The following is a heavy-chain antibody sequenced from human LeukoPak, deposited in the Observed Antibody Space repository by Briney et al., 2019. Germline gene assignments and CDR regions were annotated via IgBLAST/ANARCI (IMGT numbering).Heavy chain of an antibody. Sequence: AGTLRLSCAASGFTFSSYAMSWVRQAPGKGLEWVSAISGSGGSTYYADSVKGRFTISRDNSKNTLYLQMNSPRAEDTAVYYCAKGGEYYDFWSGYRNFDYWGQGTLVTVSS. CDR2: ISGSGGST. CDR3: AKGGEYYDFWSGYRNFDY. CDR1: GFTFSSYA. J-gene: IGHJ4*02. V-gene: IGHV3-23*01. D-gene: IGHD3-3*01.